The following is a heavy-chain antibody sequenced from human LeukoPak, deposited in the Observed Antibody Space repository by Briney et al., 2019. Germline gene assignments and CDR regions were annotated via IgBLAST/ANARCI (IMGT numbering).Heavy chain of an antibody. CDR1: GFTFSYYW. J-gene: IGHJ4*02. D-gene: IGHD1-26*01. Sequence: SGGSLRLSCAASGFTFSYYWMTWVRQAPGKGLEWVANIKEDGSENYSVDSVKGRFTISRDNAKNSLYLQMNSLRAEDTAVYYCARRRYSGSSQHFDYWGLGTLVTVSS. CDR3: ARRRYSGSSQHFDY. CDR2: IKEDGSEN. V-gene: IGHV3-7*01.